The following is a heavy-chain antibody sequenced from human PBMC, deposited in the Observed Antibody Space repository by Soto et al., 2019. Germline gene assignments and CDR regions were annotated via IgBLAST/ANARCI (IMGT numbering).Heavy chain of an antibody. D-gene: IGHD2-21*02. CDR1: GGTFSSYA. CDR2: IIPIFGTA. J-gene: IGHJ4*02. CDR3: ARVGGCGGDCYSTDY. Sequence: QVQLVQSGAEVKKPGSSVKVSCKASGGTFSSYAISWVRQAPGQGLEWMGGIIPIFGTANYAQKFQGRVTSTADESTSTAYRELSSLRAEATAVYYCARVGGCGGDCYSTDYWGQGTLVTVSS. V-gene: IGHV1-69*01.